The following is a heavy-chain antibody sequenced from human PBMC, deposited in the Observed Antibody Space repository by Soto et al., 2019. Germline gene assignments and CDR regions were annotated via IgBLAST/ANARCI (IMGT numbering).Heavy chain of an antibody. CDR3: ARDLRGGGNYYYYGMDV. D-gene: IGHD3-16*01. Sequence: SVKVSWKASGYTFTSYGISWVRQAPGQGLEWMGWISAYNGNTNYAQKLQGRVTMTTDTSTSTAYMELRSLRSDDTAVYYCARDLRGGGNYYYYGMDVWGQGTTVTVSS. J-gene: IGHJ6*02. V-gene: IGHV1-18*01. CDR1: GYTFTSYG. CDR2: ISAYNGNT.